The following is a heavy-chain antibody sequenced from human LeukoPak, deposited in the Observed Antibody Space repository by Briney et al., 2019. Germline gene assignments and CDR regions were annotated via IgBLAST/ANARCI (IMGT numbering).Heavy chain of an antibody. CDR2: IYYSGST. CDR1: GGSISPYY. Sequence: PSETLSLTCTVSGGSISPYYWSWIRQPPGKGLEWIGYIYYSGSTNYNPSLKSRVTISVDTSKNQFSLRLSSVTAADTAVYYCARAFYPGYYSYMAVWGKGTTVTVSS. V-gene: IGHV4-59*01. CDR3: ARAFYPGYYSYMAV. J-gene: IGHJ6*03. D-gene: IGHD3-3*02.